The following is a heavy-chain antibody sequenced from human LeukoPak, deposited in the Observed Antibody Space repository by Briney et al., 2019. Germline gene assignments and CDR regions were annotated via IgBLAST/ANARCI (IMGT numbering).Heavy chain of an antibody. V-gene: IGHV4-34*01. D-gene: IGHD1-14*01. CDR3: AREGHGTPWRGNWFDP. CDR1: GGSFSGYY. CDR2: INHSGST. Sequence: SETLSLTCAVYGGSFSGYYWSWIRQPPGKGLEWIGEINHSGSTNYNPSLKSRVTISVDTSKNQFSLKLSSVTAADTAVYYCAREGHGTPWRGNWFDPRGQGTLVTVSS. J-gene: IGHJ5*02.